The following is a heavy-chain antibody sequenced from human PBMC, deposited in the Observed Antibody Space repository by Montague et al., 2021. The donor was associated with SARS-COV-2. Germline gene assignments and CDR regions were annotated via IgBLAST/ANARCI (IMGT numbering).Heavy chain of an antibody. CDR1: GFTFSSYG. CDR2: IWYDGSNK. J-gene: IGHJ5*02. CDR3: ARDLAVAENWFDP. V-gene: IGHV3-33*01. Sequence: SLRLSCAASGFTFSSYGMHWVRQAPGKGLEWVAVIWYDGSNKYYADSVKGRFTISRDNSKNTLYLQMNSLRAGDTAVYYCARDLAVAENWFDPWGQGTLVTVSS. D-gene: IGHD6-19*01.